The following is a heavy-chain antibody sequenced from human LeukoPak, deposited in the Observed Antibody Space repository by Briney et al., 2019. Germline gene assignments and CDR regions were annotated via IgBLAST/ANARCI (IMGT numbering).Heavy chain of an antibody. J-gene: IGHJ4*02. D-gene: IGHD3-22*01. CDR2: IWYDGSNK. CDR1: GFTFSSYG. Sequence: PGRSLRLSCAASGFTFSSYGMHWVRQAPGKGLEWVAVIWYDGSNKYYADSVKGRFTISRDDPKNTLYLQMNSLRAEDTAVYYCAKDPYYDSSGYPPAFFDYWGQGTLVTVSS. CDR3: AKDPYYDSSGYPPAFFDY. V-gene: IGHV3-33*06.